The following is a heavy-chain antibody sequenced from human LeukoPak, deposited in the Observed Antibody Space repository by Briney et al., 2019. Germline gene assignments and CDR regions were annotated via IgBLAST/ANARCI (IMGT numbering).Heavy chain of an antibody. D-gene: IGHD5-12*01. CDR1: GYSISSGYY. J-gene: IGHJ5*02. CDR2: IYHSGST. CDR3: AREWDIVATIPENWFDP. Sequence: SETLSLTCTVSGYSISSGYYWGWIRQPPGKGLEWIGSIYHSGSTYYNPSLKSRVTISVDTSKNQFSLKLSSVTAADTAVYYCAREWDIVATIPENWFDPWGQGTLVTVSS. V-gene: IGHV4-38-2*02.